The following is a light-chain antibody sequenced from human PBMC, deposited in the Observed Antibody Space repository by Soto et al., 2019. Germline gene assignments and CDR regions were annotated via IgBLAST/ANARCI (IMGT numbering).Light chain of an antibody. Sequence: DIQMTQSPSSLSASVGDRVTITCRASQSIATCLTWYQQKPGKAPNLLIYAASTLQSGVPSRFSGSGSGTDFTLTISSLQPEDFATYYCQQTDSTVWTFGQGTNVEIK. CDR3: QQTDSTVWT. J-gene: IGKJ1*01. V-gene: IGKV1-39*01. CDR1: QSIATC. CDR2: AAS.